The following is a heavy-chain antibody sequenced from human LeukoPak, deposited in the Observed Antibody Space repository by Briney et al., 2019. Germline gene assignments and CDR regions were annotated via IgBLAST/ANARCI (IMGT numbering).Heavy chain of an antibody. CDR2: INPNSGGT. V-gene: IGHV1-2*02. CDR1: GYTFTGYY. J-gene: IGHJ4*02. D-gene: IGHD6-19*01. CDR3: ARDRLSEVAGTDY. Sequence: ASVKVSCKASGYTFTGYYMHWVRQAPGQGLDWMGWINPNSGGTNYAQKFQGRVTMTRDTSISTAYMELSRLRSDDTAVYYCARDRLSEVAGTDYWGQGTLVTVSS.